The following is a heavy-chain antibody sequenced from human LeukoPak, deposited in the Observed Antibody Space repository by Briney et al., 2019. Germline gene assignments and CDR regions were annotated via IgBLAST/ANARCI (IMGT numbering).Heavy chain of an antibody. J-gene: IGHJ4*02. CDR3: ARDISSRYLDY. CDR2: IWYDGGQK. CDR1: GFSFSTYG. Sequence: GRSLRLSCAASGFSFSTYGMHWVRQAPGKGLEWVAVIWYDGGQKYYADSVEGRFTVSRDNSKNTLYLEMDSLRADDTAVYYCARDISSRYLDYWGQGTLVTVSS. D-gene: IGHD6-6*01. V-gene: IGHV3-33*01.